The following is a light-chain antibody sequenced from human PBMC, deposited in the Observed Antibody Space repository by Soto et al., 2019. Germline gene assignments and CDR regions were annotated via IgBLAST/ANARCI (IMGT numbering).Light chain of an antibody. V-gene: IGKV3-15*01. J-gene: IGKJ1*01. CDR3: QHYYGRPPGT. CDR1: QSVSDK. Sequence: EIVLTQSPATLSLSPGERAALSCRASQSVSDKLAWYQQKPVQAPRLLIYGASTRATGVPARFSGSGCGTEFTLSISGLQTDDSAGFYSQHYYGRPPGTFGQGTKVDI. CDR2: GAS.